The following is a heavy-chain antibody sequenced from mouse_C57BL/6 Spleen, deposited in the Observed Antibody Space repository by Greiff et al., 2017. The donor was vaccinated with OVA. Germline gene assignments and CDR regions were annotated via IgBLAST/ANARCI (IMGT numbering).Heavy chain of an antibody. Sequence: QVQLQQPGTELVKPGASVKLSCKASGYTFTSYWMHWVKQRPGQGLEWIGNINPSNGGTNYNEKFKSKATLTVDKSSSTAYMQLSSLTFEDSAVYYCAFITTVVRGYFDVWGTGTTVTVAS. CDR1: GYTFTSYW. J-gene: IGHJ1*03. CDR3: AFITTVVRGYFDV. CDR2: INPSNGGT. D-gene: IGHD1-1*01. V-gene: IGHV1-53*01.